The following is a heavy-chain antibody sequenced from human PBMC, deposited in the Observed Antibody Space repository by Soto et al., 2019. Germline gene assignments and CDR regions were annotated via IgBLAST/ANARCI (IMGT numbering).Heavy chain of an antibody. Sequence: QMQLVQSGPEVKKPGTSVKVSCKASGFTFTSSAVQWVRQARGQRLEWIGWIVVGSGNTNYAQKFQERVTITRDMSTSTAYMELSSLRAEDTAVYYCAATTAMAPFDYWGQGTLVTVSS. CDR3: AATTAMAPFDY. D-gene: IGHD5-18*01. V-gene: IGHV1-58*01. CDR1: GFTFTSSA. J-gene: IGHJ4*02. CDR2: IVVGSGNT.